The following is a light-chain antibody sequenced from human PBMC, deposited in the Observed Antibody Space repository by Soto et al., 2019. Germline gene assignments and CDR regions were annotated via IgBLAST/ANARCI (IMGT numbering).Light chain of an antibody. V-gene: IGKV3-20*01. Sequence: EIVLTQSPGTLSLSPGERATLSCRASESIASNYLAWYQQKPGQAPRLLIYTASNRATGIPDKISGSGSGTDFTLTISRLEPEDFAVYYCQQYNNWPRTFGQGTKVEIK. CDR1: ESIASNY. J-gene: IGKJ1*01. CDR3: QQYNNWPRT. CDR2: TAS.